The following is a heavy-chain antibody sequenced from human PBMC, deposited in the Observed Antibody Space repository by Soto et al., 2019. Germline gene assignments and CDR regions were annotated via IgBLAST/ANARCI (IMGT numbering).Heavy chain of an antibody. J-gene: IGHJ6*03. CDR2: ISAYNGNT. V-gene: IGHV1-18*01. D-gene: IGHD2-2*01. Sequence: ASVKVSCKASGYTFTSYGISWVRQAPGQGLEWMGWISAYNGNTNYAQKLQGRVTMTTDTSTSTAYMELRSLRSDDTAVYYCARDGFDIVLVPATRGYYLMDVRGRGTTVPVSS. CDR1: GYTFTSYG. CDR3: ARDGFDIVLVPATRGYYLMDV.